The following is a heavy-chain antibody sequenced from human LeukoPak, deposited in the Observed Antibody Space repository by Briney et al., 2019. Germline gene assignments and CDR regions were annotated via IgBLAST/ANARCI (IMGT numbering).Heavy chain of an antibody. CDR2: ISAYNGNT. J-gene: IGHJ4*02. CDR1: GYTFTSYG. V-gene: IGHV1-18*01. D-gene: IGHD2-2*01. CDR3: ARDRYCSSTSYYWWGATNDFDY. Sequence: ASVKVSCKASGYTFTSYGISWVRQAPGQGLEWMGWISAYNGNTNYAQKLQGRVAMTTDTSTSTAYMELRSLRSDDTAVYYCARDRYCSSTSYYWWGATNDFDYWGQGTLVTVSS.